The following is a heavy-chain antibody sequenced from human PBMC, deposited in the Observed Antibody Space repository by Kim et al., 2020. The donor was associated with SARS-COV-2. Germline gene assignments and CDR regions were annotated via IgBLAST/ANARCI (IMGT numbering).Heavy chain of an antibody. CDR3: AKEVRGAAAGTLDY. J-gene: IGHJ4*02. V-gene: IGHV3-9*01. CDR1: GFTFDDYA. Sequence: GGSLRLSCAASGFTFDDYAMHWVRQAPGKGLEWVSGISWNSGSIGYADSVKGRFTISRDNAKNSLYLQMNSLRAEDTALYYCAKEVRGAAAGTLDYWGQGTLVTVSS. CDR2: ISWNSGSI. D-gene: IGHD6-13*01.